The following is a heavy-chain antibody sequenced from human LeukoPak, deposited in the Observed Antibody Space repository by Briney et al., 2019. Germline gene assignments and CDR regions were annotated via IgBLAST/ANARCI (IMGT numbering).Heavy chain of an antibody. J-gene: IGHJ6*03. CDR2: ISSSGSTI. CDR1: GFTFSSYE. CDR3: ASYDSSGYRYYYYYYMDV. Sequence: GGSLRLSCAASGFTFSSYEMNWVRQAPGKGLEWVSYISSSGSTIYYADSVKGRFTISRDNAKNSLYLQMNSLRAEDTAVYYCASYDSSGYRYYYYYYMDVWGKGTTVTVSS. D-gene: IGHD3-22*01. V-gene: IGHV3-48*03.